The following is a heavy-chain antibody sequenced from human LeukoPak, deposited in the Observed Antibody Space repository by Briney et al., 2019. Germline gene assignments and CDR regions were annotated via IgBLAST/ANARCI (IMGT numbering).Heavy chain of an antibody. CDR3: LRGDSRDF. J-gene: IGHJ4*02. CDR2: INSGGTTT. CDR1: GFAFSTYT. V-gene: IGHV3-21*06. Sequence: PGGSLRLSCAACGFAFSTYTMNWVRQSPGKGLEWVASINSGGTTTHYADSVKGRFTISRDNAQNVLYLQMNGLRADDAAVYYCLRGDSRDFWGQGTLVTVSS. D-gene: IGHD3-22*01.